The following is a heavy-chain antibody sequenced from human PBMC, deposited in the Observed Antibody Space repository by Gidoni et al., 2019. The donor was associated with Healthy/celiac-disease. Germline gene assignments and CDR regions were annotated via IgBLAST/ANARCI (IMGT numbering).Heavy chain of an antibody. Sequence: QVQLQQWGAGLLKHSETLSLTCAVYGGSFSGYYWSWIRQPPGKGLEWIGEINHSGSTNYNPSLKSRVTISVDTSKNQFSLKLSSVTAADTAVYYCARGSRGGGWIQLWLRDYGMDVWGQGTTVTVSS. CDR2: INHSGST. D-gene: IGHD5-18*01. CDR1: GGSFSGYY. CDR3: ARGSRGGGWIQLWLRDYGMDV. J-gene: IGHJ6*02. V-gene: IGHV4-34*01.